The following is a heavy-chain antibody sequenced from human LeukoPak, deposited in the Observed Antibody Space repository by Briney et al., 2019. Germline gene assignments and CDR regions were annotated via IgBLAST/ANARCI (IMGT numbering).Heavy chain of an antibody. CDR3: ARPVTTGQGAFDI. CDR1: GGTFISYA. CDR2: IIPIFGTA. V-gene: IGHV1-69*13. Sequence: SVKVSCKASGGTFISYAISWVRQAPGQGLEWMGGIIPIFGTANYAQKFQGRVTITADESTSTAYMELSSLRSEDTAVYYCARPVTTGQGAFDIWGQGTMVTVSS. J-gene: IGHJ3*02. D-gene: IGHD1-14*01.